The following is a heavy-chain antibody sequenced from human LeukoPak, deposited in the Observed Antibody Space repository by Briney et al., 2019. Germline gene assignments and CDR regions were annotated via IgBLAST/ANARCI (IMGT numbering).Heavy chain of an antibody. Sequence: GASVKVSCKASGYTFTGYYMHWVRQAPGQGLEWMGWINPNSGGTNYAQKFQGRVTMTRDTSISTAYMELSRLRSDDTAVYYCTRSSSSWYNAFDIWGQGTMVTVSS. V-gene: IGHV1-2*02. CDR3: TRSSSSWYNAFDI. D-gene: IGHD2-2*01. CDR2: INPNSGGT. J-gene: IGHJ3*02. CDR1: GYTFTGYY.